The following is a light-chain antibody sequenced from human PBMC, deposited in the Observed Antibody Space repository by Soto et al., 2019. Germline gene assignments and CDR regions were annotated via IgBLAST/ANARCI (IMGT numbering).Light chain of an antibody. CDR2: GAS. Sequence: EIVMTQSPATLSVSPGEGVTLSCRASQDISSDLGWYQQRPGQTPRVIIYGASTRATGVPARFSGSGSGTEFTLTISSLQSEDFAVYYCQQYNKWPITFGQGTRLDLK. CDR3: QQYNKWPIT. J-gene: IGKJ5*01. V-gene: IGKV3-15*01. CDR1: QDISSD.